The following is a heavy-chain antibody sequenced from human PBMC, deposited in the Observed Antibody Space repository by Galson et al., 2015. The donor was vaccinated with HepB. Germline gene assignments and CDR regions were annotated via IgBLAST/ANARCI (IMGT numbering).Heavy chain of an antibody. J-gene: IGHJ6*02. V-gene: IGHV3-33*01. CDR2: IWYDGSNK. CDR3: ARDEGSSGRTPYYYGRGYYYGMDV. CDR1: GFTFSSYG. Sequence: SLRLSCAASGFTFSSYGMHWVRQAPGKGLEWVAVIWYDGSNKYYADSVKGRFTISRDNSKNTLYLQMNSLRAEDTAVYYCARDEGSSGRTPYYYGRGYYYGMDVWGQGTTVTVSS. D-gene: IGHD3-10*01.